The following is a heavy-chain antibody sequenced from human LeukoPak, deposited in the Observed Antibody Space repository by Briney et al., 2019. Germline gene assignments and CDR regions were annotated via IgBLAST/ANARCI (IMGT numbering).Heavy chain of an antibody. J-gene: IGHJ4*02. CDR3: APAAGPFDH. CDR1: GLSFSDYG. D-gene: IGHD6-13*01. Sequence: PGGSLRLSCVVSGLSFSDYGMHWVRQAPGKGLEWVAVIWSDGSNKYYADSVKGRFTISRDNSENTLYLQMNTLRADDTAVYFCAPAAGPFDHWGQGTLVTVSS. V-gene: IGHV3-33*01. CDR2: IWSDGSNK.